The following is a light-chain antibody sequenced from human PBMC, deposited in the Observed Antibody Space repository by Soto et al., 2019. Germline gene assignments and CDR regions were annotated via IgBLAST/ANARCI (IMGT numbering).Light chain of an antibody. J-gene: IGLJ2*01. V-gene: IGLV7-46*01. CDR2: DTS. CDR1: TGAVTGGHY. Sequence: QTVVTQEPSLTVSPGGTVTLTCGSSTGAVTGGHYPYWFQQKPGQAPRTLIYDTSNKHSWTPARFSGSLLGGKAALTLSGAQPEDEAEYYCLLSVRDTVVFGGGTKLTVL. CDR3: LLSVRDTVV.